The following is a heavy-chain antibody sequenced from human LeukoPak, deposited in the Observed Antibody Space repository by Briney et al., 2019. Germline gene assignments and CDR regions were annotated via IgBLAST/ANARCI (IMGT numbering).Heavy chain of an antibody. CDR1: GGSISSGSYY. CDR3: VRMTPRYSNFDI. J-gene: IGHJ3*02. D-gene: IGHD2-21*01. CDR2: IYTSGST. V-gene: IGHV4-61*02. Sequence: SQTLSLTCTVSGGSISSGSYYWSWIRQPAGKGLEWIGRIYTSGSTNYNPSLKSRVTISVDTSKNQFSLKLSSVTAADTAVYYCVRMTPRYSNFDIWGQGTMVTVSS.